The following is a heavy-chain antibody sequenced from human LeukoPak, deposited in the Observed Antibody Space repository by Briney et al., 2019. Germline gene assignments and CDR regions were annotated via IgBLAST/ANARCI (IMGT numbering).Heavy chain of an antibody. CDR1: GYSISSGYY. Sequence: ETLSLTCTVSGYSISSGYYWGWVRQAPGKGLEWVGRIKSKTEGGTTDYAAPVKGRFTISRDDSKNTLYLQMNSLKTEDTAVYYCTTDSEDYYDSSGYLDYWGQGTLVTVSS. V-gene: IGHV3-15*01. D-gene: IGHD3-22*01. CDR2: IKSKTEGGTT. CDR3: TTDSEDYYDSSGYLDY. J-gene: IGHJ4*02.